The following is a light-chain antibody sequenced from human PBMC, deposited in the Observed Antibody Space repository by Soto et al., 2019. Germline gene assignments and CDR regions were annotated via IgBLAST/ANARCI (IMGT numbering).Light chain of an antibody. V-gene: IGKV1-5*01. J-gene: IGKJ1*01. Sequence: DIQMTQSPSSLSASVGDSVTITGGASQKINNFLNWYQQKPGKAPKLLIFLASTLESGVPSRFSGSGSGTEFTLTISNLQPDDFATYYCQQYENYWTFGPGTKVDIK. CDR2: LAS. CDR1: QKINNF. CDR3: QQYENYWT.